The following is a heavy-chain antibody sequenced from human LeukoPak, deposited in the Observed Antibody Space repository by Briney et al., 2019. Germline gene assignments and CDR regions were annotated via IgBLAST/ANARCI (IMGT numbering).Heavy chain of an antibody. CDR1: GYSFTTYW. CDR2: IYPVDSST. D-gene: IGHD2-8*01. V-gene: IGHV5-51*01. CDR3: ARPIHCTSGVCYDY. Sequence: GESLKISCKGSGYSFTTYWIGWVRQMPGKGLEWMGIIYPVDSSTEISPSFEGQVTISADKSTATAYLQWSSLKASDTAMYYCARPIHCTSGVCYDYWGQGTLVTVSS. J-gene: IGHJ4*02.